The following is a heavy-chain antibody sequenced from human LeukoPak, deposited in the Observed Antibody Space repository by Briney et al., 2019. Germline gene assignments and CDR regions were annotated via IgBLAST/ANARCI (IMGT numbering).Heavy chain of an antibody. CDR2: ISGGGGST. CDR3: VRDAS. CDR1: GLTFSTYA. V-gene: IGHV3-23*01. Sequence: GGSLRLSCAASGLTFSTYAMGWVRQAPGKGLEWVSAISGGGGSTYYTDSVKGRFTISRDNSKNTLYLQMNSLRAEDTAVYYCVRDASWGQGTLVTVSS. J-gene: IGHJ4*02.